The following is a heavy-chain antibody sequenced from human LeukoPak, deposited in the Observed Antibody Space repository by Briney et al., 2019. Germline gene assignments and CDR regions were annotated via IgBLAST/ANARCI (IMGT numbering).Heavy chain of an antibody. CDR1: GYSISSGYY. D-gene: IGHD6-19*01. J-gene: IGHJ5*02. CDR3: ARDTYSSGWFRNWFDP. Sequence: PSETLSLTCTVSGYSISSGYYWGWIRQPPGKGLEWIGSIYHSGSTYYNPSLKSRVTISVDTSKNQFSLKLSSVTAADTAVYYCARDTYSSGWFRNWFDPWGQGTLVTVSS. CDR2: IYHSGST. V-gene: IGHV4-38-2*02.